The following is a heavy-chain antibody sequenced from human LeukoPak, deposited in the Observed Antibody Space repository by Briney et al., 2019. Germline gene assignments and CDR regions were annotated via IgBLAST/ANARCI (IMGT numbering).Heavy chain of an antibody. CDR2: IIPIFGTA. CDR1: GGTFSSYA. D-gene: IGHD3-9*01. CDR3: AKEGYDILTGYYKDYYYYYMDV. V-gene: IGHV1-69*05. J-gene: IGHJ6*03. Sequence: ASVKVSCKASGGTFSSYAISWVRQAPGQGLEWMGRIIPIFGTANYAQKFQSRVTITTDESTSTAYMELSSLRSEDTAVYYCAKEGYDILTGYYKDYYYYYMDVWGKGTTVTVSS.